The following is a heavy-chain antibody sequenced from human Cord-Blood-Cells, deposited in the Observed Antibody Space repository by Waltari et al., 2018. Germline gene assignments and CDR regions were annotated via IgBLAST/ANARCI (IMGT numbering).Heavy chain of an antibody. CDR1: GFSLSNARMG. Sequence: QVTLKESGPVLVKPTETLTLTCTVSGFSLSNARMGVSWIRQPPGKALEWLAHIFSNDEKSYSTTLQSRLTISKDTSKSQVGLTMTNMDPVDTATYYCARQPNYYDSSGYYFDYWGQGTLVTVSS. CDR3: ARQPNYYDSSGYYFDY. J-gene: IGHJ4*02. D-gene: IGHD3-22*01. CDR2: IFSNDEK. V-gene: IGHV2-26*01.